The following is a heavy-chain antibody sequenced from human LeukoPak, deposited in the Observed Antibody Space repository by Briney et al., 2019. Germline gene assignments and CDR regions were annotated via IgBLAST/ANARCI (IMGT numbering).Heavy chain of an antibody. J-gene: IGHJ6*03. CDR3: ARVETSAWSTSYYYYFHMDV. V-gene: IGHV4-59*01. CDR2: IYYSGST. D-gene: IGHD6-19*01. Sequence: SETLSLTCTVSGGSIRSYYWSWIRQPPGKGLEWIGYIYYSGSTNYNPSLKSRVTISVDTSKNQFSLKLSSVTAADTAMYYCARVETSAWSTSYYYYFHMDVWGKGTTVTVSS. CDR1: GGSIRSYY.